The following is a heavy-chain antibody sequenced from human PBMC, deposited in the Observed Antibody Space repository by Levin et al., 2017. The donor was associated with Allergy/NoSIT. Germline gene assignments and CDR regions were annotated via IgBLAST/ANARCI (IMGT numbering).Heavy chain of an antibody. CDR2: ISSIGSAL. D-gene: IGHD6-19*01. CDR3: ARIRGTAWSRGFDY. J-gene: IGHJ4*02. CDR1: GFTFSDHY. V-gene: IGHV3-11*01. Sequence: PGGSLRLSCAASGFTFSDHYMGWVRQAPGKGLEWISHISSIGSALYYADSVKGRFTISRDNARNSLYLQMNRLRAEDTAVYYCARIRGTAWSRGFDYWGQGDLVTVSS.